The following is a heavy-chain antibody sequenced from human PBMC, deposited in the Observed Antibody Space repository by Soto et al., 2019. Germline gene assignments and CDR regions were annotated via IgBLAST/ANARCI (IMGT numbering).Heavy chain of an antibody. CDR2: IIPIFTTT. V-gene: IGHV1-69*13. CDR3: ARPSGLLGQFSALVDY. CDR1: GGSFSNSA. Sequence: SVKVSCKASGGSFSNSAIAWVRQAPGQGLEWLGMIIPIFTTTNYAQKFKDRLTITADGSTSTAYMELSGLKSEDTAVYFCARPSGLLGQFSALVDYWGQGTLVTVSS. J-gene: IGHJ4*02. D-gene: IGHD6-6*01.